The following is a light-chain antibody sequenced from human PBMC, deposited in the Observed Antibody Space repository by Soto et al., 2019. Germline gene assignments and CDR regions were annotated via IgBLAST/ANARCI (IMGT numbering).Light chain of an antibody. CDR2: AAS. J-gene: IGKJ5*01. CDR3: QQLNSSPIT. CDR1: QGISSF. Sequence: IQLTQSPSSLSASVGDRVTITCGAGQGISSFLAWYQQKPGKAPKLLIYAASTLQSGVPSRFRGSGSGTDFTLTISSLQPEDFATYFCQQLNSSPITFGQGTRLEIK. V-gene: IGKV1-9*01.